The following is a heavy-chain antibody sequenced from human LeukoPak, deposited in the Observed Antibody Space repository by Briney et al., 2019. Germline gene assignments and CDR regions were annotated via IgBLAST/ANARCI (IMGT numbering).Heavy chain of an antibody. Sequence: SETLSLTCTVSGGSISDYYWSWIRQPPGKGLEWIGYIYYSGSTNSGSTNYNPSFKSRVTISVDTSKNQLSLKLTSVTAADTAVYYCAGRSGGDSTGWDYFDYWGRGTLVTVSS. CDR3: AGRSGGDSTGWDYFDY. CDR2: IYYSGSTNSGST. D-gene: IGHD6-19*01. J-gene: IGHJ4*02. CDR1: GGSISDYY. V-gene: IGHV4-59*01.